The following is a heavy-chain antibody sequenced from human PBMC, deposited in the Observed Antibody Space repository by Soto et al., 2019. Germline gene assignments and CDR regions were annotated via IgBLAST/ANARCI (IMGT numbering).Heavy chain of an antibody. CDR1: GGSISSVGYY. D-gene: IGHD1-26*01. CDR3: AGIYSGSPGGTLRY. J-gene: IGHJ4*02. CDR2: IYYSGST. V-gene: IGHV4-31*03. Sequence: QVQLQESGPGLVKPSQTLSLTCTVSGGSISSVGYYWSGIRQHPGKGLEWIGYIYYSGSTYYNPSLKSRVTISVDTSKNQFSLKLSSVTAADTAVYYCAGIYSGSPGGTLRYWGQGTLVTVSS.